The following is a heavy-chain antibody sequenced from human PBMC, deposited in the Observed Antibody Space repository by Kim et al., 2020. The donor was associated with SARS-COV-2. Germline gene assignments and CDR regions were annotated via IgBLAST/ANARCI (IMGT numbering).Heavy chain of an antibody. CDR2: I. Sequence: IYYADSVKGLFTISRYNAKNSLYLHMNSLRDEDTAVYYCAGSIAAAGRNYWGQGTLVTVSS. D-gene: IGHD6-13*01. V-gene: IGHV3-48*02. J-gene: IGHJ4*02. CDR3: AGSIAAAGRNY.